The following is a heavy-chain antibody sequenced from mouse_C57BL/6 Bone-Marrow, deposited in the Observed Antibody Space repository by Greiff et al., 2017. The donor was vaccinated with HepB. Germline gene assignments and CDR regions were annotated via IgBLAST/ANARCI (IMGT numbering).Heavy chain of an antibody. CDR2: IHPNNGST. CDR1: GYTFTSYW. J-gene: IGHJ4*01. V-gene: IGHV1-64*01. CDR3: ARMVTAPYYALNY. Sequence: VQLQQPGAELVKPGASVKLSCKASGYTFTSYWMHWVKQRPGQGLEWIGMIHPNNGSTNYNEKFKSKTTLTVDKSSSTAYMPLSSLTSADSGVYCCARMVTAPYYALNYGGKETSFTVSS. D-gene: IGHD2-2*01.